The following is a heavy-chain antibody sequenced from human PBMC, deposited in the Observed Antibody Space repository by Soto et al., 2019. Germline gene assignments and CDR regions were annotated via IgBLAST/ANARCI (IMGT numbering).Heavy chain of an antibody. CDR2: ISAYIGNT. V-gene: IGHV1-18*01. J-gene: IGHJ4*02. Sequence: QVQLVQPGAELKKPGASVKVSCKTSGYTSTNYDIGWVRQAPGQGLGWMGGISAYIGNTHYAQNHQGRVTMTTDTSTSTAYMELRSLRSDDTAVYYCARALYRSGTYYAFDNWGQGTLVTVSS. CDR3: ARALYRSGTYYAFDN. D-gene: IGHD1-26*01. CDR1: GYTSTNYD.